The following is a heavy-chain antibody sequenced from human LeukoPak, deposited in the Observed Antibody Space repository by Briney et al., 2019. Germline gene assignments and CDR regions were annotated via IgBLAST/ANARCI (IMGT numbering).Heavy chain of an antibody. CDR2: ISAYNGNT. Sequence: ASVKVSCKASGYTFTGYYMHWVRQAPGQGLEWMGWISAYNGNTNYAQKLQGRVTMTTDTSTSTAYMELRSLRSDDTAVYYCARDWDSSSTFDYWGQGTLVTVSS. CDR1: GYTFTGYY. J-gene: IGHJ4*02. V-gene: IGHV1-18*04. D-gene: IGHD6-13*01. CDR3: ARDWDSSSTFDY.